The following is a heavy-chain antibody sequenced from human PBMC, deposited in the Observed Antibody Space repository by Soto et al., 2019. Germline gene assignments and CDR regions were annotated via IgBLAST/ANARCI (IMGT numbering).Heavy chain of an antibody. CDR3: AKASYYYDSSGYPRYYGMDV. V-gene: IGHV3-23*01. D-gene: IGHD3-22*01. CDR2: ISGSGGST. J-gene: IGHJ6*02. CDR1: GFTFSSYA. Sequence: PGGSLRLSCAASGFTFSSYAMSWVRQAPGKGLEWVSAISGSGGSTYYADSVKGRFTISRDNSKNTLYLQMNSLRAEDTAVYYWAKASYYYDSSGYPRYYGMDVWGQGTTVTVSS.